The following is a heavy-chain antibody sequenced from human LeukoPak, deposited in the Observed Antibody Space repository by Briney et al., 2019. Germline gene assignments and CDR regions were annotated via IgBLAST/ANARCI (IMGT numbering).Heavy chain of an antibody. CDR1: GGSFSGYY. CDR2: INHSGST. D-gene: IGHD3-3*01. Sequence: SETLSLTCAVYGGSFSGYYWSWIRQPPGKGLEWIGEINHSGSTNYNPSLKSRVTISVDMSKNQFSLKLSSVTAADTAVYYCARGSPRRITISTLRTGFDPWGQGTLVTVSS. J-gene: IGHJ5*02. V-gene: IGHV4-34*01. CDR3: ARGSPRRITISTLRTGFDP.